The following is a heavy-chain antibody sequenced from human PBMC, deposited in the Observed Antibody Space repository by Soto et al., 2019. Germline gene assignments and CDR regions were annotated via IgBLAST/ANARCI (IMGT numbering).Heavy chain of an antibody. J-gene: IGHJ4*02. CDR1: GFTFSSYS. V-gene: IGHV3-7*01. D-gene: IGHD3-22*01. CDR3: ARDLDYDSSGSNPYFDY. Sequence: SGGSLRLSCAASGFTFSSYSMSWVRQAPGKGLEWVANIKQDGSEKYYVDSVKGRFTISRDNAKNSLYLQMNSLRAEDTAVYYCARDLDYDSSGSNPYFDYWGQGTLVTVSS. CDR2: IKQDGSEK.